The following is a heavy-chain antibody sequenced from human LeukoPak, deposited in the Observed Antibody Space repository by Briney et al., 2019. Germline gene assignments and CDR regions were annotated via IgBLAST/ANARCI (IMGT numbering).Heavy chain of an antibody. Sequence: SETLSLTCTVSGGSISSYYWSWIRQPAGKGLEWIGRIYTSGSTNYNPSLKSRVTMSVDTSKNQFSLKLSSVTAADTAVYYCARAAVLNQWLVPRRDLYFDYWGQGTLVTVSS. CDR1: GGSISSYY. D-gene: IGHD6-19*01. CDR2: IYTSGST. J-gene: IGHJ4*02. CDR3: ARAAVLNQWLVPRRDLYFDY. V-gene: IGHV4-4*07.